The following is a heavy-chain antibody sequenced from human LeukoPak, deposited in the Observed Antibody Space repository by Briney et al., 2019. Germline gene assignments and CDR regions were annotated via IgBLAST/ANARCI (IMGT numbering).Heavy chain of an antibody. CDR1: GGSISTYY. CDR2: IHTSGNT. J-gene: IGHJ4*02. D-gene: IGHD5-12*01. V-gene: IGHV4-4*07. CDR3: AKDGGIVARLADS. Sequence: PSETLSLTCTVSGGSISTYYWSWIRQPAGKGLEWIGRIHTSGNTNQNPSLKSRVTMSVDTSKNQLSLNLSSLTAADTAVYYCAKDGGIVARLADSWGQGTLVTVSS.